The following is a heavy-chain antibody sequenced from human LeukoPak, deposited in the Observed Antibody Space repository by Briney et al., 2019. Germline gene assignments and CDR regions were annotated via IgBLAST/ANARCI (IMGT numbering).Heavy chain of an antibody. V-gene: IGHV4-39*01. CDR2: IYYSGST. J-gene: IGHJ5*02. Sequence: SETLSLTCTVSGGSISRSSYYWGWIRQPPGKGLEWIGSIYYSGSTYYNPSLKSRVTMSVDTSKNQFSLKMSSVTAADTAVYYCARGQYYYGSSWGQGTLVTVSS. D-gene: IGHD3-10*01. CDR1: GGSISRSSYY. CDR3: ARGQYYYGSS.